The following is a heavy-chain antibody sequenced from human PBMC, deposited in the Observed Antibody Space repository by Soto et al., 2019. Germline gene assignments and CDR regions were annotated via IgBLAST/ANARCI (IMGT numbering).Heavy chain of an antibody. D-gene: IGHD6-13*01. J-gene: IGHJ6*03. V-gene: IGHV3-33*01. CDR2: IWYDGSNK. CDR3: ARDRIAAAGTHYYYYMDV. CDR1: GFTFSSYG. Sequence: PGGSLRLSCAASGFTFSSYGMHWVRQAPGKGLEWVAVIWYDGSNKYYAYFVKGRFTISRDNAKNSLYLQMNSLRAEDTAVYYCARDRIAAAGTHYYYYMDVWGKGTTVTVSS.